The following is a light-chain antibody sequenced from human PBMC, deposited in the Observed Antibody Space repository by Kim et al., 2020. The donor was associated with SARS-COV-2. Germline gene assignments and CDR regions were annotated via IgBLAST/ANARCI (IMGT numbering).Light chain of an antibody. V-gene: IGLV3-21*04. CDR1: NIGSTS. CDR2: YDS. Sequence: APGKTARIACGGHNIGSTSVHWYQQQPGQAPVLVIDYDSDRPSGLPKRFSGSNSGNTPALTISRVDVGDEADYYCQVWDSSSGHYVFGTGTKVTVL. CDR3: QVWDSSSGHYV. J-gene: IGLJ1*01.